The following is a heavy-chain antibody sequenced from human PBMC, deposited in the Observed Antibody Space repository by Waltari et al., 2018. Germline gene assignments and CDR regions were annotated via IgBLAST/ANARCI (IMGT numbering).Heavy chain of an antibody. D-gene: IGHD4-17*01. Sequence: QVQLQESGPGLVKPSQTLSLTCTVSGGSISSGSYYWSWIRQPAGKGLEWIGYIYTSGSTNYNPSLKSRVTISVDTSKNQFSLKLSSVTAADTAVYYCARSPTVTTSYFDYWGQGTLVTVSS. CDR2: IYTSGST. J-gene: IGHJ4*02. CDR3: ARSPTVTTSYFDY. CDR1: GGSISSGSYY. V-gene: IGHV4-61*09.